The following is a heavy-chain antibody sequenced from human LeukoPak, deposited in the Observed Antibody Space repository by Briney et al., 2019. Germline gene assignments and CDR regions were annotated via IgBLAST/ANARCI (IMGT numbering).Heavy chain of an antibody. V-gene: IGHV4-59*01. Sequence: SENLSLNCTVSGGSISSYYWSWIRQPPGKGLEWIGYIYYSGSTNYNPSLKSRVTISVDTSKNQFSLKLSSVTAADTAVYYCARGALTGHRFPYYYYGMDVWGQGTTVTVSS. D-gene: IGHD1-20*01. CDR3: ARGALTGHRFPYYYYGMDV. CDR1: GGSISSYY. CDR2: IYYSGST. J-gene: IGHJ6*02.